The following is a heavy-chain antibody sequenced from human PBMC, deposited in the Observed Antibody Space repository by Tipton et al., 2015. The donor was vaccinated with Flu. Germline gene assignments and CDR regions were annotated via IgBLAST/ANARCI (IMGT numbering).Heavy chain of an antibody. V-gene: IGHV3-21*01. D-gene: IGHD6-13*01. CDR3: AKDPYSSSWSVFDY. CDR2: ISSSSSYI. Sequence: LSLTCAASGFTFYSCSMNWVRHAPGRGLEWVASISSSSSYIYYAASVKGRFTISRVNAKNSLYLQMNSLRAEDTAVYCCAKDPYSSSWSVFDYWGQGTLVTVSS. J-gene: IGHJ4*02. CDR1: GFTFYSCS.